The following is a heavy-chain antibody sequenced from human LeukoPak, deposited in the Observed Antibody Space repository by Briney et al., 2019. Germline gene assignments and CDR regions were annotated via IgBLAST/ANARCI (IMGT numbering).Heavy chain of an antibody. Sequence: SETLSLTCTVSGGSISSSSYYWGWIRQPPGKGLEWIVSIYYSGSTYYNPSLKSRVTISVDTSKNQFSLKLSSVTAADTAVYYCARVPGIAVAGHYFDYWGQGTLVTVSS. J-gene: IGHJ4*02. V-gene: IGHV4-39*07. CDR3: ARVPGIAVAGHYFDY. D-gene: IGHD6-19*01. CDR1: GGSISSSSYY. CDR2: IYYSGST.